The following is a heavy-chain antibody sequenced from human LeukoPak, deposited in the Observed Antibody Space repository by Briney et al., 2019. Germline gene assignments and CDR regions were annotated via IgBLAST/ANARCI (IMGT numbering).Heavy chain of an antibody. CDR2: INHSGST. D-gene: IGHD2-15*01. CDR3: ARVAPGYCSGGSCYPYYYYYYTDV. J-gene: IGHJ6*03. CDR1: GGSFSGYY. V-gene: IGHV4-34*01. Sequence: PSETLSLTCAVHGGSFSGYYWSWIRQPPGKGLEWIGEINHSGSTNYNPSLKSRVTISVDTSKNQFSLKLSSVTAADTAVYYCARVAPGYCSGGSCYPYYYYYYTDVWGKGTTVTVSS.